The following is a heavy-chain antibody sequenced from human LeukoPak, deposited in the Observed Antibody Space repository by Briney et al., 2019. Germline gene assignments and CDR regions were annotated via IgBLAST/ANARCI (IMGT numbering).Heavy chain of an antibody. D-gene: IGHD3-3*01. V-gene: IGHV4-59*01. CDR2: IYYSGST. Sequence: SETLSLTCTVSGGSISSYYGSWIRQPPGKGLEWIGYIYYSGSTKYNPSLKGRVTISVDTSKNQFSLKLSSVTAADTAVYYCARVKIKGGVTIFKEYHYMDVWGKGATVTVSS. CDR3: ARVKIKGGVTIFKEYHYMDV. J-gene: IGHJ6*03. CDR1: GGSISSYY.